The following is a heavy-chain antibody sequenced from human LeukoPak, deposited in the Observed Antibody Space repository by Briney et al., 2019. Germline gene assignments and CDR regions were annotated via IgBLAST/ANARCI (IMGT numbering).Heavy chain of an antibody. CDR3: ARDDSSTDGSGSYFDLLDS. J-gene: IGHJ5*01. CDR1: GFTFSTYW. D-gene: IGHD3-22*01. CDR2: IKRDGSDK. Sequence: GGSLRLSCAASGFTFSTYWMTWVRQAPGKGLEWVAHIKRDGSDKNYLDSVKGRFTISRDNAKNTLYLQMNSLRAEDTAVYYCARDDSSTDGSGSYFDLLDSWGQGTLVTVSS. V-gene: IGHV3-7*04.